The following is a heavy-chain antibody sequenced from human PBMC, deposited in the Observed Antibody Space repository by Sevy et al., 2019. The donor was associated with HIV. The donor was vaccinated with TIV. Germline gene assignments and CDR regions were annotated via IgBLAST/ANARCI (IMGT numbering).Heavy chain of an antibody. D-gene: IGHD1-7*01. CDR2: IKQGSGQK. J-gene: IGHJ4*02. CDR1: GFTFSKYC. CDR3: ARDDGNYYFHY. Sequence: GGSLRLSCAASGFTFSKYCMGWIRQAPGKGLEWVANIKQGSGQKYYVDSVKGRFTISRDNAKNSLYLQMNSLRAEDTAVYFCARDDGNYYFHYWGQGTLVTVSS. V-gene: IGHV3-7*01.